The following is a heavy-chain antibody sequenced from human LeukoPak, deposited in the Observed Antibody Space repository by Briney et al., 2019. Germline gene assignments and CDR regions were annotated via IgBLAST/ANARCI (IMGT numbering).Heavy chain of an antibody. V-gene: IGHV3-30*18. CDR2: ISYDGSNK. CDR1: GFTFSSYG. J-gene: IGHJ4*02. D-gene: IGHD5-18*01. Sequence: PGRSLRLSCAVSGFTFSSYGMHWVRQAPGKGLEWVAVISYDGSNKYYADSVKGRFTISRDNSKNTLYLQMNSLRAEDTAVYYCAKDVRLAGYSYGEVDYWGQGTLVTVSS. CDR3: AKDVRLAGYSYGEVDY.